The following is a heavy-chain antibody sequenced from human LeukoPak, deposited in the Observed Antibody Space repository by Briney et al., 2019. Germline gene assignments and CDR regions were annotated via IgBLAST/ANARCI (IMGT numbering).Heavy chain of an antibody. CDR3: TRHADHIYSSSWYNY. D-gene: IGHD6-13*01. CDR2: IRSKANSYAT. CDR1: GFTFSGSA. V-gene: IGHV3-73*01. J-gene: IGHJ4*02. Sequence: GGSLRLSCAASGFTFSGSAMHWVRQASGKGLEWVGRIRSKANSYATAYAASVKGRFTISRDDSKNTAYLQMNSLKTEDTAVYYCTRHADHIYSSSWYNYWGQGTLVTVSS.